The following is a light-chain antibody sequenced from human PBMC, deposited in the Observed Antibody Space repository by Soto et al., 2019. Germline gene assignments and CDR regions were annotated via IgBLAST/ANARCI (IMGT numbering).Light chain of an antibody. CDR1: QSVSSGY. CDR3: QQYGSSPYT. V-gene: IGKV3-20*01. Sequence: DIVLTQSPGTLSLSPGERATLSCRASQSVSSGYLAWYQQKPGQAPRLLIYGASSRATGIPDRFSGSGSGTDFTLTISRLEPEDFAVYYCQQYGSSPYTFGQGTKLEIK. J-gene: IGKJ2*01. CDR2: GAS.